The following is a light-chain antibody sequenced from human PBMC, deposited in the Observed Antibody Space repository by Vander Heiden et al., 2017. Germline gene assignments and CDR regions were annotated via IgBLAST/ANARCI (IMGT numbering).Light chain of an antibody. Sequence: GDRVTITCRASQSISSYLNWYQQKPGKAPKLLIYAASSLQSGVPSRFSGSGSGTDFTLTISRLQPEAFATYYCQRSDSTPSTFGQGTKLEIK. CDR2: AAS. V-gene: IGKV1-39*01. CDR3: QRSDSTPST. CDR1: QSISSY. J-gene: IGKJ2*01.